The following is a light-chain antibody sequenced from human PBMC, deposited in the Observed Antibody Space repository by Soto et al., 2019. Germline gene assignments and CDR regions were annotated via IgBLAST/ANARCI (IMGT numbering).Light chain of an antibody. CDR1: QSVSSSY. CDR2: GAS. CDR3: QHYGSSRT. V-gene: IGKV3-20*01. Sequence: EIVVTQSPGTLCLSPGERATLSCRASQSVSSSYIGWYQQKPGQAPRLLIYGASNRATGIPDRFSGSGSGTDFTLTISRLEPEDFAVYYCQHYGSSRTFGQGTTGDIK. J-gene: IGKJ1*01.